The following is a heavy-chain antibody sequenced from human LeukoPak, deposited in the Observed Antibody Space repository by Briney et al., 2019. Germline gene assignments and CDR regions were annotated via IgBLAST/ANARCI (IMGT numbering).Heavy chain of an antibody. Sequence: GGSLRLSCAASGFPFGSYWMHWVRQAPGEGLMWVSRVKHDGSGASYADSVKGRFTISRDNARNTLYLEMNSLGAEDTAVYYCARDSETSYWGWGQGTLVTVSS. V-gene: IGHV3-74*01. CDR2: VKHDGSGA. D-gene: IGHD7-27*01. CDR3: ARDSETSYWG. CDR1: GFPFGSYW. J-gene: IGHJ4*02.